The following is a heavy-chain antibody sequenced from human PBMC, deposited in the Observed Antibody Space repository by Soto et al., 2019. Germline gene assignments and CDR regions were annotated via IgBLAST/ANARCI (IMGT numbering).Heavy chain of an antibody. V-gene: IGHV3-74*01. CDR2: VNSDGDTS. CDR3: ASNYAYAEGYYFYGIDV. CDR1: GFTFRYYW. D-gene: IGHD3-16*01. Sequence: GGSLRLSCAASGFTFRYYWMHWVRHAPGKEQVRVSRVNSDGDTSYYADSVKGRFTISRDNAKNTLHLQMNSLGAEDTAVYYCASNYAYAEGYYFYGIDVWGQGTTVTVSS. J-gene: IGHJ6*02.